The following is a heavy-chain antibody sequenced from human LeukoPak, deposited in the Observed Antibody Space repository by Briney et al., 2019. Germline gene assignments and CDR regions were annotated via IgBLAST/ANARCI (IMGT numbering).Heavy chain of an antibody. CDR3: ARVGCSGGSCYSNWFDP. J-gene: IGHJ5*02. CDR1: GGTFISYA. V-gene: IGHV1-69*13. Sequence: SVKVSCKASGGTFISYAISWVRQAPGQGLEWMGGIIPIFGTANYAQKFQGRVTITADESTSTAYMELSSLRSEDTAVYYCARVGCSGGSCYSNWFDPWGRGTLVTVSS. CDR2: IIPIFGTA. D-gene: IGHD2-15*01.